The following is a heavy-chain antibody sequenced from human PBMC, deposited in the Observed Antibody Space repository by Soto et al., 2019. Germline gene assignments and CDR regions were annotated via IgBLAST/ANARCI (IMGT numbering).Heavy chain of an antibody. Sequence: GGSLRLSCAASGFTVSDYYMSWIRQAPGKGLEWVSYISSSGSSVYYADSVKGRFTISRDNSRNSLYLQMNSLRDEDTALYYCVRYCSSTLCNGVATRTFDYWGQGALVTVSS. CDR3: VRYCSSTLCNGVATRTFDY. D-gene: IGHD5-12*01. CDR2: ISSSGSSV. V-gene: IGHV3-11*04. CDR1: GFTVSDYY. J-gene: IGHJ4*02.